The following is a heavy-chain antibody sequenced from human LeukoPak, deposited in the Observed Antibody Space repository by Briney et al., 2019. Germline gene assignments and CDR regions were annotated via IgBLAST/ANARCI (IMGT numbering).Heavy chain of an antibody. D-gene: IGHD1-20*01. V-gene: IGHV3-74*01. CDR2: INTEGGII. Sequence: RSGGSLRLSCEASGFTFSKYWMHWVRQAPGKGLLCVSRINTEGGIIDYADSVKGRFTISRDNAKNSLYLQMNSLRAEDTAVYYCARAYNWNLDYWGQGTLVTVSS. CDR1: GFTFSKYW. J-gene: IGHJ4*02. CDR3: ARAYNWNLDY.